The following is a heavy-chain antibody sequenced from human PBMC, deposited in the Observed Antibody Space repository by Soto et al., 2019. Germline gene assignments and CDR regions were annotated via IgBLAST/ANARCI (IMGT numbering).Heavy chain of an antibody. CDR2: IYYSGST. V-gene: IGHV4-34*09. CDR1: GGSFSDYY. CDR3: ARDGMTLDY. J-gene: IGHJ4*02. Sequence: PSETLSLTCAVDGGSFSDYYLSWIRQPPGKGLEWIGYIYYSGSTYYNPSLKSRVTISVDTSKNQFSLKLSSVTAADTAVYYCARDGMTLDYWGQGTLVTVSS. D-gene: IGHD1-20*01.